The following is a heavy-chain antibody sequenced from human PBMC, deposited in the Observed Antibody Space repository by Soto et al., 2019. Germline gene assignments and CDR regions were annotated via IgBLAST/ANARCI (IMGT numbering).Heavy chain of an antibody. CDR1: GGSFSGYY. V-gene: IGHV4-34*01. CDR3: ARGQPYCTNGVCYVYFDY. Sequence: SETLSLTCAVYGGSFSGYYWSWIRQPPGKGLEWIGEINHSGSTNYNPSLKSRVTISVDTSKDQFSLKLSSVTAADTAVYYCARGQPYCTNGVCYVYFDYWGQGTLVTVSS. CDR2: INHSGST. J-gene: IGHJ4*02. D-gene: IGHD2-8*01.